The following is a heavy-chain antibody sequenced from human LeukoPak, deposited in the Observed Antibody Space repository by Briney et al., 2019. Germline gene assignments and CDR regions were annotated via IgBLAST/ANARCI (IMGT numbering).Heavy chain of an antibody. CDR2: ITDSGGGT. Sequence: GGSLRLSCVASGFTFSNYEMSWVRQAPGKGLEWVSSITDSGGGTFYADSVKGRFTISRDNSKNTLFLQLNSLRAEDTAVYYCAKRGAGYYFDYWGQGTLVTVSS. CDR1: GFTFSNYE. V-gene: IGHV3-23*01. CDR3: AKRGAGYYFDY. J-gene: IGHJ4*02. D-gene: IGHD3-10*01.